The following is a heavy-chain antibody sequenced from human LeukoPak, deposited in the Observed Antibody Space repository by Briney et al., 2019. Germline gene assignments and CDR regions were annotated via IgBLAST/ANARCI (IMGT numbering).Heavy chain of an antibody. J-gene: IGHJ4*02. CDR1: GYTFTDFY. Sequence: GASVKVSCKASGYTFTDFYIHWVRQAPGQGPEGMGWTNPNIGSTNSAQKFQGRVTMTRDTSISTAYMELSGLRSDDTAVYYCARDTNIPESETFHYWGQGTLVTVSS. D-gene: IGHD2-2*02. V-gene: IGHV1-2*02. CDR2: TNPNIGST. CDR3: ARDTNIPESETFHY.